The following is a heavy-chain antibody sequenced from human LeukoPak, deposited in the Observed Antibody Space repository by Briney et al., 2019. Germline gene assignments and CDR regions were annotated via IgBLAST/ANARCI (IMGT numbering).Heavy chain of an antibody. CDR2: ISSSGSTI. CDR1: GFTFSYYT. D-gene: IGHD1-26*01. CDR3: ARVSGSLDY. V-gene: IGHV3-48*04. J-gene: IGHJ4*02. Sequence: GRSLRLSCAASGFTFSYYTMHWVRQAPGKGLEWVSYISSSGSTIYYADSVKGRFTISRDNAKNSLYLQMNSLRAEDTAVYYCARVSGSLDYWGQGTLVTVSS.